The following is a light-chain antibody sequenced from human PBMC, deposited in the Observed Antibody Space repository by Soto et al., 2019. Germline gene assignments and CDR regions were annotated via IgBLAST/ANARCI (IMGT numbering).Light chain of an antibody. Sequence: EIVLTQSPGTLSLFPGERATLSCRATQSVNSDYLAWYQQKPGQAPRLLIYIASRRATGIPDRFSGSGSGTDFTLTISRLEPEDFAVYYCQQYGTSPWTFGQGNKVEIK. CDR2: IAS. CDR3: QQYGTSPWT. J-gene: IGKJ1*01. CDR1: QSVNSDY. V-gene: IGKV3-20*01.